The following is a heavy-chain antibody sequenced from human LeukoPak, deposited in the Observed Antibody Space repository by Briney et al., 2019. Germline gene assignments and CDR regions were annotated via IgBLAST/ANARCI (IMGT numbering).Heavy chain of an antibody. CDR1: GFTFSSYW. CDR2: IKQDGSEK. CDR3: ARALRFLEWLPSDV. V-gene: IGHV3-7*01. Sequence: GGSLRLSCAASGFTFSSYWTSWVRQAPGKGLEWVANIKQDGSEKYYVDSVKGRFTISRDNAKNSLYLQMNSLRAEDTAVYYCARALRFLEWLPSDVWGKGTTVTVSS. J-gene: IGHJ6*04. D-gene: IGHD3-3*01.